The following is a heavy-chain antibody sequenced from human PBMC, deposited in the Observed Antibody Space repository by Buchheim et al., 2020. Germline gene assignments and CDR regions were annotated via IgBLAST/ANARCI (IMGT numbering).Heavy chain of an antibody. V-gene: IGHV4-34*01. D-gene: IGHD3-3*01. CDR3: ARGHWSGYYFKGYYFDY. J-gene: IGHJ4*02. Sequence: QVQLQQWGAGLLKPSETLSLTCAVYGGSFSGYYWSWIRQPPGKGLEWIGEINHSGSTNYNPSLKSRVTISVDTSKNQFSLKLSPVTAADTAVYYCARGHWSGYYFKGYYFDYWGQGTL. CDR2: INHSGST. CDR1: GGSFSGYY.